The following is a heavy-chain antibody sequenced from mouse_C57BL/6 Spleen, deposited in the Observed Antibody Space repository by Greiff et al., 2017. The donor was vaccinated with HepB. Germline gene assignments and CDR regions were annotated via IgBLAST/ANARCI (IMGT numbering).Heavy chain of an antibody. CDR2: ISSGGDYI. J-gene: IGHJ3*01. CDR1: GFTFSSYA. CDR3: TREGLPSWFAY. D-gene: IGHD2-10*01. V-gene: IGHV5-9-1*02. Sequence: EVKLMESGEGLVKPGGSLKLSCAASGFTFSSYAMSWVRQTPEKRLEWVAYISSGGDYIYYADTVKGRFTISRDNARNTLYLQMSSLKSEDTAMYYCTREGLPSWFAYWGQGTLVTVSA.